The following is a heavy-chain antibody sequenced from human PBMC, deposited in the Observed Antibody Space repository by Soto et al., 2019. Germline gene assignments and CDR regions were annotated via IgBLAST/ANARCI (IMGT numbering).Heavy chain of an antibody. CDR2: ISGSGGST. D-gene: IGHD6-19*01. Sequence: GSLRLSCAASGFTFSSYAMSWVRQAPGKGLEWVSAISGSGGSTYYADSVKGRFTISRDNSKNTLYLQMNSLRAEDTAVYYCAKHRLGIYSSGWALLFAYWGQGT. CDR3: AKHRLGIYSSGWALLFAY. J-gene: IGHJ4*02. CDR1: GFTFSSYA. V-gene: IGHV3-23*01.